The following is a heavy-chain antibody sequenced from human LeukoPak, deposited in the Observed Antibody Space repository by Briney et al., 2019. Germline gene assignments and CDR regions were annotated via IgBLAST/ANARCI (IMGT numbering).Heavy chain of an antibody. D-gene: IGHD3-22*01. CDR2: IYRGGST. CDR3: ARRLDSSGYPPRVGYYYYGMDV. J-gene: IGHJ6*02. CDR1: GFTVSTSY. V-gene: IGHV3-53*01. Sequence: GGSLRLSCAASGFTVSTSYISWVRQAPGKGLEWVSVIYRGGSTYYADAVKGRFTISRDISKNTVYLQMNSLRADDTAVYYCARRLDSSGYPPRVGYYYYGMDVWGQGTTVTVSS.